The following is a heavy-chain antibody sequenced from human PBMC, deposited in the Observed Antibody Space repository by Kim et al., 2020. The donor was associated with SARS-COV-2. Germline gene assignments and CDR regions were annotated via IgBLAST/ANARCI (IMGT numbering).Heavy chain of an antibody. J-gene: IGHJ4*02. D-gene: IGHD6-19*01. Sequence: YAVSVKSRITINPDQSKNQFSLQLNSVTPEDTAVYYCARGRQWLVNVDIDYWGQGTLVTVSS. V-gene: IGHV6-1*01. CDR3: ARGRQWLVNVDIDY.